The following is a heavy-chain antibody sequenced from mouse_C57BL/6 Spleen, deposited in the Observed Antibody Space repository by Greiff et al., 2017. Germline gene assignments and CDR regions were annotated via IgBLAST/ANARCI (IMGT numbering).Heavy chain of an antibody. V-gene: IGHV1-61*01. J-gene: IGHJ3*01. D-gene: IGHD4-1*01. CDR2: IYPSDSET. Sequence: QVQLQQPGAELVRPGSSVKLSCKASGYTFTSYWMDWVKQRPGQGLEWIGNIYPSDSETHYNQKFKDKATLTVDKSSSTAYMQLSSLTSEDSAGYYCATNWDGFAYWGQGTLVTVSA. CDR1: GYTFTSYW. CDR3: ATNWDGFAY.